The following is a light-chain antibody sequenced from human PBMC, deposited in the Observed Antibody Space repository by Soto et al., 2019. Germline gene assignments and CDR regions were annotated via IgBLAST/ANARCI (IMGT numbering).Light chain of an antibody. CDR1: SSNIGSNT. CDR2: GNN. V-gene: IGLV1-44*01. Sequence: QSVLTQPPSASGTPGQRVTISCSGSSSNIGSNTVNWYQQLPGTAPKLLIYGNNERPSGVPDRFSGSKSGTSGSLAISGLQSEDEADYYCASWDDTLNVAVFGGGTQLTVI. J-gene: IGLJ7*01. CDR3: ASWDDTLNVAV.